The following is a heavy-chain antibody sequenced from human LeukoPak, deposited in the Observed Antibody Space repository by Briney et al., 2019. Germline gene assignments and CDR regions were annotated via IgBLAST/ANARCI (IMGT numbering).Heavy chain of an antibody. D-gene: IGHD6-19*01. Sequence: GGSLRLSCAASGFTFSSYGMHWVRQAPGKGLEWVAFIRYDGSNKYYADSVKGRFTISRDNSKNTLYLQMNSLRAEDTAVYYCASPVADLDYFDYWGQGTLVTVSS. CDR1: GFTFSSYG. J-gene: IGHJ4*02. CDR3: ASPVADLDYFDY. CDR2: IRYDGSNK. V-gene: IGHV3-30*02.